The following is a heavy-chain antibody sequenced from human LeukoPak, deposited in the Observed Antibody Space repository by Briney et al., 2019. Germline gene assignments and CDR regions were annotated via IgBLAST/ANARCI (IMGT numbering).Heavy chain of an antibody. CDR2: ISGSGGST. CDR1: GFTFSSYA. V-gene: IGHV3-23*01. CDR3: AIQSRGYSSSWQSPYYFDY. J-gene: IGHJ4*02. Sequence: PGGSLRLSCAASGFTFSSYAMGWVRQAPGKGLEWVSAISGSGGSTYYADSVKGRSTISRDNSKNTLYLQMNSLRAEDTAVYYCAIQSRGYSSSWQSPYYFDYWGQGTLVTVSS. D-gene: IGHD6-13*01.